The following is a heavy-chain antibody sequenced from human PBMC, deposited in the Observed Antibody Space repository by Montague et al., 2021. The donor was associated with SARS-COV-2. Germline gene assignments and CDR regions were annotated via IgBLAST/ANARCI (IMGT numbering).Heavy chain of an antibody. D-gene: IGHD6-13*01. Sequence: SETLSLTCTVSGGSINYYYWHWLRQSAGKGLEWIGRIYSSGNTNSNPSLESRVIMSVDSYQNQFSLKLNSVTAADTAVYYCARGDHPTTASWYFFDSWGQGALVTVSS. CDR3: ARGDHPTTASWYFFDS. V-gene: IGHV4-4*07. CDR1: GGSINYYY. J-gene: IGHJ4*02. CDR2: IYSSGNT.